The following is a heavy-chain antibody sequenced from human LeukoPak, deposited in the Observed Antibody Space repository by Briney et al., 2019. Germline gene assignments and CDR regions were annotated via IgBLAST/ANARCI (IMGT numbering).Heavy chain of an antibody. CDR3: ARGRSYGFDFDS. J-gene: IGHJ4*02. CDR2: KYYSGST. Sequence: SETLSLTCDVTGVSINTCCYYWTWIRQPPGKGLEWIGYKYYSGSTRYNSSLRSRLTISLDSSKNQFSLRLTSVTAADTAVYYCARGRSYGFDFDSWGPGTLVIVSS. CDR1: GVSINTCCYY. D-gene: IGHD5-18*01. V-gene: IGHV4-61*01.